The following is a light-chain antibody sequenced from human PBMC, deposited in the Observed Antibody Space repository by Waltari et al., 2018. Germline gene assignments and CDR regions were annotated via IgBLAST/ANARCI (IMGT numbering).Light chain of an antibody. CDR3: QHYYRLPRT. Sequence: DFLLPHSPSSLSAAVGVRDTTTCRASQDISNSLAWYQQTPGKAPKLLLYAASTLDSGVPVRFSGSGSGTDYTLTISSLQPEDFAIYYCQHYYRLPRTYGQGTKVEVK. CDR1: QDISNS. V-gene: IGKV1-NL1*01. J-gene: IGKJ1*01. CDR2: AAS.